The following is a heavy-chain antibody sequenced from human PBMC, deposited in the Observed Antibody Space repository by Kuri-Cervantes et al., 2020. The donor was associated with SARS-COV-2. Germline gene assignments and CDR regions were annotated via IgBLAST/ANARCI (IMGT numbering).Heavy chain of an antibody. CDR2: IKSKTDGGTT. Sequence: GESLKISCAASGFTFSNAWMSWVRQAPGKGLEWVGRIKSKTDGGTTDYAAPVKGRFTISRDDSKNTLYLQMNGLKTEDTAVYYCTTDESAVAGTNYWGQGTLVTVSS. CDR1: GFTFSNAW. V-gene: IGHV3-15*01. CDR3: TTDESAVAGTNY. D-gene: IGHD6-19*01. J-gene: IGHJ4*02.